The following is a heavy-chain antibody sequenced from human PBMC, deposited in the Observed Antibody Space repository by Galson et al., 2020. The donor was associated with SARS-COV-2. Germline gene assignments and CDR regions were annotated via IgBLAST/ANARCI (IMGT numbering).Heavy chain of an antibody. D-gene: IGHD3-22*01. V-gene: IGHV3-48*03. CDR3: ARDLAVNYYDTSGDYYVPRAFDI. J-gene: IGHJ3*02. CDR1: GFTFSNYE. CDR2: ISGRHSTI. Sequence: TGGSLRLSCAASGFTFSNYEMNWVRQAPGKGLEWISYISGRHSTIYYADSVKGRFTISRDNAQNSLYLQMNSLRAEDTAVYYCARDLAVNYYDTSGDYYVPRAFDIWGQGTMVTVSS.